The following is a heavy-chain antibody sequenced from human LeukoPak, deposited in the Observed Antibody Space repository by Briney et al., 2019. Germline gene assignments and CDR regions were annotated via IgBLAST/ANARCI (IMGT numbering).Heavy chain of an antibody. CDR1: GFTFSDYA. Sequence: GGSLRLSCAASGFTFSDYAMTWARQAPGKGLEWVSAISGSGSNTYYADSAKGRFTISRDNTKNTLSLQMNSLRAEDTAIYYCARDVRILGLTDYWGQGTLVTVSS. CDR2: ISGSGSNT. CDR3: ARDVRILGLTDY. V-gene: IGHV3-23*01. D-gene: IGHD1-26*01. J-gene: IGHJ4*02.